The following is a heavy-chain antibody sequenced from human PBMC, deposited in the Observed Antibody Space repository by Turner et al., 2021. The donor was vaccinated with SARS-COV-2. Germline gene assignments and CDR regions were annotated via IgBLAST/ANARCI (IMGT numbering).Heavy chain of an antibody. CDR1: GFTFSSYW. V-gene: IGHV3-7*01. CDR2: IKQDGSEK. J-gene: IGHJ3*02. Sequence: EVQLVESGGGLVQPGGSLRLCCAASGFTFSSYWMSGVRQAPGKGPEWVANIKQDGSEKYYVDSVKGRFTISRDNAKNSLYLQMSSLRAEDTAVYYCARVSGAAVWGNYAFDIWGQGTMVTVSS. CDR3: ARVSGAAVWGNYAFDI. D-gene: IGHD3-16*01.